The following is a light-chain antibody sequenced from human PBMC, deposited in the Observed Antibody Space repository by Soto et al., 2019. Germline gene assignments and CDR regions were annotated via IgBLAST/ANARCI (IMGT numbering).Light chain of an antibody. CDR1: QSVSSSY. CDR3: QKYGSSPIT. Sequence: EIVSTQSPGTPSLSPLERATLSCTSSQSVSSSYLAWYQQKPGQAPRLLIHGESSRATGIQDRISGSGSGTDFTLTMRRLEPEDFAVYYCQKYGSSPITGGQGKRGAIK. V-gene: IGKV3-20*01. J-gene: IGKJ5*01. CDR2: GES.